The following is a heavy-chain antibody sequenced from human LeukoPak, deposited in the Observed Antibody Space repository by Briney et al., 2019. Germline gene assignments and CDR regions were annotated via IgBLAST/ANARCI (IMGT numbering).Heavy chain of an antibody. CDR2: IRYDGSNK. CDR3: AKDPTHYRVWDYYETIGLSY. D-gene: IGHD3-22*01. CDR1: GFTFSSYG. J-gene: IGHJ4*02. Sequence: GGSLRLSCAASGFTFSSYGMHWVRQAPGQGLEGVAFIRYDGSNKYYADSVKGRFTISRDNSKNKLNLQMNSLRAEDTAVYYCAKDPTHYRVWDYYETIGLSYWGQGTLVTVSS. V-gene: IGHV3-30*02.